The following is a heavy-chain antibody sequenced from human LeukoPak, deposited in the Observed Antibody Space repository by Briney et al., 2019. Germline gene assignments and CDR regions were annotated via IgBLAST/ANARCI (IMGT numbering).Heavy chain of an antibody. V-gene: IGHV3-49*04. CDR3: TGQRFLAARPGYFDY. CDR2: IRSKAYGGTT. D-gene: IGHD6-6*01. J-gene: IGHJ4*02. CDR1: GFTLGDYA. Sequence: PGGSLRLSCTASGFTLGDYAMSWVRQAPGKGLEWVGFIRSKAYGGTTEYAASVKGRFTISRDDSKSIAYLQMNSLKTEDTAVYYCTGQRFLAARPGYFDYWGQGTLVTVSS.